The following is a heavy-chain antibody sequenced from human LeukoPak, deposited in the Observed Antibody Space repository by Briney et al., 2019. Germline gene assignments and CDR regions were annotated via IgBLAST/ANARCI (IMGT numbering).Heavy chain of an antibody. CDR3: ARDKGSSWRNFVDY. CDR1: GGTFSSYA. Sequence: SVKVSCKASGGTFSSYAISWVRQAPGQGLEWMGRIIPILGIANYAQKFQGRVTITADKSTSTAYMELSSPRSEDTAVYYCARDKGSSWRNFVDYWGQGTLVTVSS. CDR2: IIPILGIA. V-gene: IGHV1-69*04. J-gene: IGHJ4*02. D-gene: IGHD6-13*01.